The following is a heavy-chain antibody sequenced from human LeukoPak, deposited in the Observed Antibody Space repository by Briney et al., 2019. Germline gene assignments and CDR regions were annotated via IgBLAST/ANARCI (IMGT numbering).Heavy chain of an antibody. D-gene: IGHD3-10*01. V-gene: IGHV4-34*01. Sequence: NASETLSLTCAVYGGSFSWYYWSWIRQPPGKGLEWIGEINHSGSTNYNPSLNNRVTISVDTSKNQFSLKLSSVTAADTAVYYCARGRGASYWGQGTLVTVSS. CDR1: GGSFSWYY. CDR2: INHSGST. CDR3: ARGRGASY. J-gene: IGHJ4*02.